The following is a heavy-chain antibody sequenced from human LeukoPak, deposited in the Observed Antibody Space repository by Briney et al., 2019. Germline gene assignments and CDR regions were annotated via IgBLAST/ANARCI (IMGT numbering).Heavy chain of an antibody. Sequence: GGSLRLSCAASGFTFSTYSMNWVRQAPGKGLEWVSYISSSSSPIYYAASVKGRLTISRDNAKNSLYLQMNSLRVEDTAVYYCARSGYCTSTSCLNGRGAFDIWGQGTMVTVSS. CDR1: GFTFSTYS. J-gene: IGHJ3*02. V-gene: IGHV3-48*04. D-gene: IGHD2-2*01. CDR2: ISSSSSPI. CDR3: ARSGYCTSTSCLNGRGAFDI.